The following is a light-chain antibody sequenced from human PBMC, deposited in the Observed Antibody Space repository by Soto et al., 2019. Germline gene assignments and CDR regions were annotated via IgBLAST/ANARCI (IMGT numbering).Light chain of an antibody. V-gene: IGKV3-20*01. Sequence: EIVLTQSPGTLSLSPGERATLSCRASQSVSSSYLAWYQQKPGQAPRLLIYGASSRATGIPDRFSDSGSGTDSTLTISRLEPEDFAVYYCQQHGSSPPITFGGGTKVDIK. CDR1: QSVSSSY. J-gene: IGKJ4*01. CDR2: GAS. CDR3: QQHGSSPPIT.